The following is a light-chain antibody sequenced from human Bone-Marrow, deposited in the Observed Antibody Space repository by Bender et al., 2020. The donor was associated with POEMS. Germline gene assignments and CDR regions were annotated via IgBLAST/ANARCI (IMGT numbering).Light chain of an antibody. CDR2: STN. Sequence: QTVVTQEPSFSVSPGGTVTLTCGLSSGSVSTSYYPSWYQQTPGQAPRTLIYSTNTRSSGVPDRFSGSILGNKAALTITGAQADDESDYYCVLYMGSGIWVLGRGTKLTVL. CDR3: VLYMGSGIWV. CDR1: SGSVSTSYY. J-gene: IGLJ3*02. V-gene: IGLV8-61*01.